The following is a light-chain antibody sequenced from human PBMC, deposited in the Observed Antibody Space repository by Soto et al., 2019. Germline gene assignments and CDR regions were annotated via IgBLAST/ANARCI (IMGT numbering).Light chain of an antibody. CDR2: AAC. CDR1: QSISSW. Sequence: DIQMTQSPSTLSASVGDRVTITSRSSQSISSWLAWYQQKPGKAPKLLIYAACSLESGVPSRFRGSGSGTEFTLTISSLQPDDFATYYCQQYNSYPYTFGQGTKVDIK. CDR3: QQYNSYPYT. J-gene: IGKJ2*01. V-gene: IGKV1-5*01.